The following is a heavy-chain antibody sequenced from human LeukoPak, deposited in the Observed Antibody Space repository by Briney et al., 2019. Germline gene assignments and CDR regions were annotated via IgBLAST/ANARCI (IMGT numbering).Heavy chain of an antibody. CDR1: GFSFSGYW. Sequence: GGSLRLSCAASGFSFSGYWMSWVRQAPGKGLEWVSGISWNSGSIGYADSVKGRFTISRDNAKNPLYLQMNSLRAEDTAVYYCAKDPNDGTQYWGQGTLVTVSS. D-gene: IGHD1-1*01. CDR2: ISWNSGSI. V-gene: IGHV3-9*01. CDR3: AKDPNDGTQY. J-gene: IGHJ4*02.